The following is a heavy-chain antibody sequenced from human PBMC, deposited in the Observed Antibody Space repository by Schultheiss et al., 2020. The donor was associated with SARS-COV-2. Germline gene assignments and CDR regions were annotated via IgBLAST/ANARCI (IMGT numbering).Heavy chain of an antibody. CDR2: IYYSGST. V-gene: IGHV4-61*08. CDR3: ARDRYYDFWSGYQYYGMDV. D-gene: IGHD3-3*01. J-gene: IGHJ6*02. Sequence: SETLSLTCTVSGGSISSGGYYWSWIRQHPGKGLEWIGYIYYSGSTNYNPSLKSRVTISVDTSKNQFSLKLSSVTAADTAVYYCARDRYYDFWSGYQYYGMDVWGQGTTVTVSS. CDR1: GGSISSGGYY.